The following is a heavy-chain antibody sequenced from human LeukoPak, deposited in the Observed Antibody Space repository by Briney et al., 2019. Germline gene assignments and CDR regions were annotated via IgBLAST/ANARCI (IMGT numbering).Heavy chain of an antibody. Sequence: SETLSLTCTVSGGSISSGGYYWSWIRQHPGKGLEWIGYIYYSGSTYYNPSLKSRVTISVDTSKNQFSLKLSSVTAADTAVYYCAREPQPQRWLQLEAFDIWGQGTMVTVSS. J-gene: IGHJ3*02. V-gene: IGHV4-31*03. CDR3: AREPQPQRWLQLEAFDI. CDR1: GGSISSGGYY. D-gene: IGHD5-12*01. CDR2: IYYSGST.